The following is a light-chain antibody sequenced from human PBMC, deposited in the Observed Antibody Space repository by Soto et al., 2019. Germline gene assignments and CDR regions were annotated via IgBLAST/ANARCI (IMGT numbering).Light chain of an antibody. CDR1: QGIGSY. CDR3: QQLKSFPIT. J-gene: IGKJ5*01. V-gene: IGKV1-9*01. CDR2: GAS. Sequence: DIQLTQSPSFLSASVGDRVTITCRASQGIGSYLAWYQQKPGKGPRVVIYGASSLQRGVPSRFSGSGSGTDFTLTISSLQPEDFATYYCQQLKSFPITFGQGTRLEMK.